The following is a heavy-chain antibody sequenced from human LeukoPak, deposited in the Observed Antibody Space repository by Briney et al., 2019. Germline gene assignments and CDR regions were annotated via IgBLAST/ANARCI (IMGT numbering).Heavy chain of an antibody. D-gene: IGHD1-14*01. CDR1: GFTFSSYA. CDR3: AKAYKADY. Sequence: GGSLRLSCAASGFTFSSYAMSWVRQAPGKGLEWVSAISGSGGGGSTYYADSVKGRFTISRDNSKNTLYLQMDSLGAEDTAIYYCAKAYKADYWGKGTLVTVSS. J-gene: IGHJ4*02. V-gene: IGHV3-23*01. CDR2: ISGSGGGGST.